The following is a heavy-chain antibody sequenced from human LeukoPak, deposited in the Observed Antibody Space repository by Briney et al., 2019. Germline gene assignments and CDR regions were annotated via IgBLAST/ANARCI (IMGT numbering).Heavy chain of an antibody. CDR2: INTGNGNT. D-gene: IGHD4-17*01. J-gene: IGHJ3*02. CDR3: ARSAAESTVTTDDAFDI. Sequence: ASVKVSCKASGYTFTSYAIHWVRQAPRQRLEWMGWINTGNGNTKYSQKFQGRVTITRDTSATTAYMELSSLRSEDTAVYYCARSAAESTVTTDDAFDIWGQGTMVTVSS. V-gene: IGHV1-3*04. CDR1: GYTFTSYA.